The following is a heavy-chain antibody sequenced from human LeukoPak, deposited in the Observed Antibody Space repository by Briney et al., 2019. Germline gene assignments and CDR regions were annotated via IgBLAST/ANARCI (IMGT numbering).Heavy chain of an antibody. V-gene: IGHV1-2*02. CDR3: VREGEGPLSKDF. Sequence: ASMKVSCKSSGFTFTDHYIHWVHQGPGQGLEWMGYIGPHSTFTSSPQEFQGRVTMTRDASMSTAYMELTRLTSDDTAVYYCVREGEGPLSKDFWGQGTLVTVSS. CDR2: IGPHSTFT. CDR1: GFTFTDHY. D-gene: IGHD2/OR15-2a*01. J-gene: IGHJ4*02.